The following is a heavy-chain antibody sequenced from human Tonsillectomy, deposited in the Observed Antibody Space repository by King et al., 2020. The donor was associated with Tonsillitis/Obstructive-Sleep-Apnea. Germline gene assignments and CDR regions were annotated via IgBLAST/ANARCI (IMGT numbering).Heavy chain of an antibody. CDR3: ASDRSYSKYDGSDYYYGMDV. CDR1: GFTFSSYA. V-gene: IGHV3-30*04. Sequence: VQLVESGGGVVQPGRSLRLSCAASGFTFSSYAMHWVRQAPGKGLEWVAVISYDGNNKYYADSVKGRVTISRDNSKNTLYLQMNSLRAEDTAVYYCASDRSYSKYDGSDYYYGMDVWGQGPTVTVAS. CDR2: ISYDGNNK. D-gene: IGHD4-11*01. J-gene: IGHJ6*02.